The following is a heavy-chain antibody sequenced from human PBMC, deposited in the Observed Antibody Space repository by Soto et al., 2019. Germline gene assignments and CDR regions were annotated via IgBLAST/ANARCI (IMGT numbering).Heavy chain of an antibody. J-gene: IGHJ3*02. CDR2: INPSGGST. CDR1: GYTFTSYY. CDR3: ARDRGLYGDYGGDAFDI. D-gene: IGHD4-17*01. Sequence: QVQLVQSGAEVKKPGASVKVSCKASGYTFTSYYMHWVRQAPGQGLEWMGIINPSGGSTSYAQKSQGRVTMTRDTSTSTVYMELSSLRSEDTAVYYCARDRGLYGDYGGDAFDIWGQGTMVTVSS. V-gene: IGHV1-46*03.